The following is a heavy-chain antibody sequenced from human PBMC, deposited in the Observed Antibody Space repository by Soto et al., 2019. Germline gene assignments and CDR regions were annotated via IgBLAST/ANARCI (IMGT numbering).Heavy chain of an antibody. CDR3: ARGPGGPDGPGDY. V-gene: IGHV1-3*01. CDR2: INAGNGNT. Sequence: QVQLVQSGAEVKKPGASVKVSCKASGYTFTSYAMHWVCQAPGQRLEGMGWINAGNGNTKYSQKFQGRVTITRDTSASTAYMELSSLRSEDTAVYYCARGPGGPDGPGDYWGQGTLVTVSS. D-gene: IGHD2-15*01. J-gene: IGHJ4*02. CDR1: GYTFTSYA.